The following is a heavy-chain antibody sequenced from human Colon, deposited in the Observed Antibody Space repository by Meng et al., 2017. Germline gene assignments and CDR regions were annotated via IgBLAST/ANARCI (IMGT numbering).Heavy chain of an antibody. Sequence: QITLKESGPTLVKPPQTLPLTCSISGFALSGVTVAWIRQPPGKALECLAVIYWDDDKRYRPSLESRLTITKDTSKNQVVLTMTNVDPVDTATYYCARARELWGRPLPSPFDYWGPETLVTVSS. D-gene: IGHD7-27*01. V-gene: IGHV2-5*02. CDR2: IYWDDDK. CDR1: GFALSGVT. CDR3: ARARELWGRPLPSPFDY. J-gene: IGHJ4*02.